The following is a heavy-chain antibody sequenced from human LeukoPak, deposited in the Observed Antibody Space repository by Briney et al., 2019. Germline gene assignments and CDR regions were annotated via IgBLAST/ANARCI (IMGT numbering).Heavy chain of an antibody. Sequence: PSGTLSLTCAVSGASINNDHWWTWVRQPPGKGLEWIGYIYYSGSTNYNPSLKSRVTISVDTSKNQFSLKLSSVTAADTAVYYCARDPPTGDAFDIWGQGTMVTVSS. J-gene: IGHJ3*02. CDR3: ARDPPTGDAFDI. CDR1: GASINNDH. D-gene: IGHD3-9*01. V-gene: IGHV4-59*11. CDR2: IYYSGST.